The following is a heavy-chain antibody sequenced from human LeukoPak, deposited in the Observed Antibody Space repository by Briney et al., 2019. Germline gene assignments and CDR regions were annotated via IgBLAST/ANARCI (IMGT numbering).Heavy chain of an antibody. J-gene: IGHJ4*02. CDR3: ARVSPPGYGILEN. D-gene: IGHD5-18*01. CDR2: INTSGDS. V-gene: IGHV4-4*07. CDR1: GSSISGYY. Sequence: SETLSLTCTGSGSSISGYYWSWIRQPAGKRLEWIGRINTSGDSNYNPSLKSRVTMSVDTSKNQFSLKVSSVTAADTAVYYCARVSPPGYGILENWGQGTLVTVSS.